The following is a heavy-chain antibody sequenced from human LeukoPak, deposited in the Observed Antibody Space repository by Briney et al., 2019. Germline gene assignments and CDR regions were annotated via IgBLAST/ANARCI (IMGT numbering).Heavy chain of an antibody. D-gene: IGHD2-2*01. CDR2: ISGGGGST. CDR1: GFTFSSYA. Sequence: PGGSLRLSCAASGFTFSSYAMRWVRQAPGKGLEWVSAISGGGGSTYYADSVKGRFTFSRDNSKNTLYLQMNSLRAEDTAVYYCAKRRYCSSTSCSGFDYWGQGTLVTVSS. J-gene: IGHJ4*02. V-gene: IGHV3-23*01. CDR3: AKRRYCSSTSCSGFDY.